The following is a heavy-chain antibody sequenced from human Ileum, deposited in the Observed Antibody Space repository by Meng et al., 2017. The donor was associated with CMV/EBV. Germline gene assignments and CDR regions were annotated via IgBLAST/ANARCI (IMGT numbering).Heavy chain of an antibody. CDR3: ARAPITASRHNCFDS. CDR1: GDSISSGHYS. D-gene: IGHD1-20*01. V-gene: IGHV4-30-4*01. CDR2: IHDSGST. Sequence: QAQPEEPGPGLVNPSQPLSLTCTVSGDSISSGHYSWSWIRQTPGKGLEWIGHIHDSGSTYYNPSLQSRVTISRDTSKSQFSLNLNSVTAADTAVYFCARAPITASRHNCFDSWGQGTLVTVS. J-gene: IGHJ5*01.